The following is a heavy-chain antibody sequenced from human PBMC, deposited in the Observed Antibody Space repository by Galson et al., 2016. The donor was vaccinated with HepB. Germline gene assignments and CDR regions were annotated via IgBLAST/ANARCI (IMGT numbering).Heavy chain of an antibody. V-gene: IGHV1-69*13. CDR1: GGTFSSYA. D-gene: IGHD4-17*01. CDR2: IIPMFGIA. J-gene: IGHJ4*02. Sequence: SVKVSCKASGGTFSSYAINWVRQAPGQGLEWMGGIIPMFGIANHAQLFMGRVPMTAAESTGTAYMELSSLRAEDTAVYFCAIGCHGDYCYYYFDSWGQGTLATVSS. CDR3: AIGCHGDYCYYYFDS.